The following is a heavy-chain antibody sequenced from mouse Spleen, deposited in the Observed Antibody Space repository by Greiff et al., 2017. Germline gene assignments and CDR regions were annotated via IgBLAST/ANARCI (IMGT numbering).Heavy chain of an antibody. CDR2: IDPSDSYT. J-gene: IGHJ3*01. CDR1: GYTFTSYW. V-gene: IGHV1-50*01. CDR3: ARRTDSYYSYPAWFAY. D-gene: IGHD2-12*01. Sequence: QVQLQQPGAELVKPGASVKLSCKASGYTFTSYWMQWVKQRPGQGLEWIGEIDPSDSYTNYNQKFKGKATLTVDTSSSTAYMQLSSLTSEDSAVYYCARRTDSYYSYPAWFAYWGQGTLVTVSA.